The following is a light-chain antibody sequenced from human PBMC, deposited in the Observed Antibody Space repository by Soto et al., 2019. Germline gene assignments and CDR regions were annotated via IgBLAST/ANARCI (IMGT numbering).Light chain of an antibody. V-gene: IGKV3-11*01. CDR1: QSVSSY. CDR3: QQRSNWPLT. Sequence: EIVLTQSPGTLSLSPGERATLSCRASQSVSSYLAWYQQKPGQAPRLLIYDASNRATGIPARFSGSGSGTDFTLTISSLEPEDFAVYYCQQRSNWPLTFGPGTKVEIK. J-gene: IGKJ3*01. CDR2: DAS.